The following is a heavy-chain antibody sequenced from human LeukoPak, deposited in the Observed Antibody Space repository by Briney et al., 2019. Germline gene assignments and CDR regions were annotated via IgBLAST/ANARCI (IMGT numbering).Heavy chain of an antibody. Sequence: ASVKVSCKASGYTFTSYGISWVRQAPGQGLEWMGWISAYNGNTNYAQKLQGRVTMTTDTSTSTAYMELRSLRSDDTAVYYCARGSTGGWVLRSYYYYGMDVWGQGTTVTVSS. D-gene: IGHD2-2*01. CDR3: ARGSTGGWVLRSYYYYGMDV. CDR2: ISAYNGNT. CDR1: GYTFTSYG. J-gene: IGHJ6*02. V-gene: IGHV1-18*01.